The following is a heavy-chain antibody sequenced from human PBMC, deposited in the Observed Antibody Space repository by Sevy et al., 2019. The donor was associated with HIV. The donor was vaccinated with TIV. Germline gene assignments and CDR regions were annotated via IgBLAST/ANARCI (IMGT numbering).Heavy chain of an antibody. CDR1: GGTFSSYA. D-gene: IGHD6-13*01. Sequence: ASVKVSCKASGGTFSSYAISWVRQAPGQGLEWMGGIIPIFGTANYPQKFQGRVTITADKSTSTAYMELSSLRSEVMAVYYRASGLRIAAFGVWGQGTLVTVSS. J-gene: IGHJ4*02. CDR2: IIPIFGTA. CDR3: ASGLRIAAFGV. V-gene: IGHV1-69*06.